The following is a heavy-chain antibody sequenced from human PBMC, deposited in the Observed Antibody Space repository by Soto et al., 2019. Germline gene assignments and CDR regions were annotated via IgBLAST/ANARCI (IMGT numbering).Heavy chain of an antibody. CDR2: IYYSGNT. D-gene: IGHD3-3*01. CDR3: ARGPPDFWSGYFNVPRRGMDV. CDR1: GGSISSGYYY. V-gene: IGHV4-30-4*01. J-gene: IGHJ6*02. Sequence: SETLSLTCSVSGGSISSGYYYWSWIRQPPGKGLEWIGNIYYSGNTYYNPSLKSRLIISIDTSKNQFSLKLSSVTAADTAVYYCARGPPDFWSGYFNVPRRGMDVWGQGTTVTVSS.